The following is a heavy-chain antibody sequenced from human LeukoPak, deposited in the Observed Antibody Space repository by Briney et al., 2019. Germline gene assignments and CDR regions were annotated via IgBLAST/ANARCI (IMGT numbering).Heavy chain of an antibody. V-gene: IGHV4-39*06. D-gene: IGHD6-19*01. CDR2: INNSGGT. CDR3: ARGQWPIDY. J-gene: IGHJ4*02. Sequence: SETLSLTCAVSGDSLINSSYYWVWIRQPPGKGLEWIGGINNSGGTYNSPSLKSRGTISMDSSKNQFPLKLTSMSASDTAVNYCARGQWPIDYWGQGTPVTLSS. CDR1: GDSLINSSYY.